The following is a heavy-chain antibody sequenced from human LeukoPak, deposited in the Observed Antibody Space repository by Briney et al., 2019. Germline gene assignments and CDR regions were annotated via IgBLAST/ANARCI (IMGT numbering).Heavy chain of an antibody. D-gene: IGHD6-19*01. Sequence: GGSLRLSCAASGFTFSSYGMHWVRQAPGKGLEWVGFIRSKAYGGTTEYAASVKGRFTISRDDSKSIAYLQMNSLKTEDTAVYYCTPSPIAVADAFDYWGQGTLVTVSS. CDR3: TPSPIAVADAFDY. CDR1: GFTFSSYG. J-gene: IGHJ4*02. CDR2: IRSKAYGGTT. V-gene: IGHV3-49*04.